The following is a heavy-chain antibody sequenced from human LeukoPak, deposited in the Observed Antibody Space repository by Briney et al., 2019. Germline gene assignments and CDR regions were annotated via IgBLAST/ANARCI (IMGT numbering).Heavy chain of an antibody. V-gene: IGHV4-39*01. CDR1: GGSTSSSSYY. D-gene: IGHD6-19*01. Sequence: SETLSLTCTVSGGSTSSSSYYWGWIRQPPGKGLEWIGSIYYSGSTYYNPSLKSRVTISVDTSKNQFSLKLSSVTAADTAVYYCASQLPVAGNYWGQGTLVTVSS. J-gene: IGHJ4*02. CDR3: ASQLPVAGNY. CDR2: IYYSGST.